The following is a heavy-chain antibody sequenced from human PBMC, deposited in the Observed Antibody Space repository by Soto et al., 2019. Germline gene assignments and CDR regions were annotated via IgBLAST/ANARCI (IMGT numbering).Heavy chain of an antibody. CDR3: AKGLLNGRWYAAD. J-gene: IGHJ4*02. CDR1: GFTFTNCV. V-gene: IGHV3-23*01. D-gene: IGHD6-13*01. Sequence: EVHLLESGGVLVQPGESLRLSCETSGFTFTNCVMTWVRQPPGKSLEWVSVITTNGHTDYADSVKGRFTISRDNSKNTVYLQMNSLRAEDTAIYYCAKGLLNGRWYAADWGQGTLVTVSS. CDR2: ITTNGHT.